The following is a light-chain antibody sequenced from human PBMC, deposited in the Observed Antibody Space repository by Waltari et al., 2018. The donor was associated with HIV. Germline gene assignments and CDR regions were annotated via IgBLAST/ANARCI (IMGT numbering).Light chain of an antibody. V-gene: IGKV4-1*01. CDR2: WAS. Sequence: DTVMTQSPESLAVSLGERVTINCKSGQSVLYNSNSRNYLAWYQQIPGQPPKLLIYWASTRESGVPDRFSGSGSGTDFTLTISSLQAEDVGVYYCQQYLWIPPTFGPGTKVEIK. J-gene: IGKJ1*01. CDR1: QSVLYNSNSRNY. CDR3: QQYLWIPPT.